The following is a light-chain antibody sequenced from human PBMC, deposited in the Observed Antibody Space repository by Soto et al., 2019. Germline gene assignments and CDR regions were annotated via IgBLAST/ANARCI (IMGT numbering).Light chain of an antibody. J-gene: IGLJ1*01. CDR2: EVS. V-gene: IGLV2-14*01. CDR1: SSDVGGYNY. CDR3: SSYTSSSTRV. Sequence: SVLTNPASVSGSPGQSITISCTGTSSDVGGYNYVSWYQQHPGKAPKLMIYEVSNRPSGVSNRFSGSKSGNTASLTISGLQAEDEADYYCSSYTSSSTRVFGTGTKVTVL.